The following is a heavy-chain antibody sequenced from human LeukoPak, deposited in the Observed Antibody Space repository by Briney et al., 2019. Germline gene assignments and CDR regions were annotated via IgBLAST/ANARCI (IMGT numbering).Heavy chain of an antibody. V-gene: IGHV3-30*02. CDR1: GFTFSNAW. CDR2: IRYDGSDQ. D-gene: IGHD6-19*01. J-gene: IGHJ4*02. CDR3: ARDHGEPVAAF. Sequence: GGSLRLSCAASGFTFSNAWMSWVRQAPGKGLEWVASIRYDGSDQYYADSVKGRFTISRDSSKNTLYLQMDSLRADDTAVYYCARDHGEPVAAFWGQGTLVSVSS.